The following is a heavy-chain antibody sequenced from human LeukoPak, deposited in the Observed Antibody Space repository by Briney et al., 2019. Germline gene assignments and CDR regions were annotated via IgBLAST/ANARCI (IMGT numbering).Heavy chain of an antibody. D-gene: IGHD6-19*01. J-gene: IGHJ4*02. V-gene: IGHV3-7*01. Sequence: GGSLRLSCAASGFTFSSYAMSWVRQAPGKGLEWVANIKRDGSEKYNVDSVKGRFTISRDNAKNSLYLQMNSLRAEDTAVYYCGLGGWLDYWGQGTLVTVSS. CDR3: GLGGWLDY. CDR1: GFTFSSYA. CDR2: IKRDGSEK.